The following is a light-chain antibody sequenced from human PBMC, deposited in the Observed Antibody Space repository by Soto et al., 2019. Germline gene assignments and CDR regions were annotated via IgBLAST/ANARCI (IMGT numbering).Light chain of an antibody. Sequence: EVVMTQSPATVSVSPGERTSLSCRASQSVGTNLGWYQQKPGQAPRLLISQTSTRPTGVPARFSGSGSVTEFTLTISSLQAEDIAVYYCQQYANWPLPFGGGTKVDIK. J-gene: IGKJ4*01. CDR3: QQYANWPLP. CDR2: QTS. CDR1: QSVGTN. V-gene: IGKV3-15*01.